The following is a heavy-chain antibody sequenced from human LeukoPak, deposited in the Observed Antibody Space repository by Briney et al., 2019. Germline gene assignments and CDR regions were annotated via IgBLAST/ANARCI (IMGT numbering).Heavy chain of an antibody. D-gene: IGHD3-3*01. Sequence: PGGSLRLSCAASGFTFSNYGIHWVRQAPGKGLEWVAMISYDGSNQYYADSVKGRFTISRDNSKNTLYLQMNSLRAEDTAVYYCAKGSTIFGVAHFDYWGQGTLVTVSS. CDR1: GFTFSNYG. CDR3: AKGSTIFGVAHFDY. CDR2: ISYDGSNQ. J-gene: IGHJ4*02. V-gene: IGHV3-30*18.